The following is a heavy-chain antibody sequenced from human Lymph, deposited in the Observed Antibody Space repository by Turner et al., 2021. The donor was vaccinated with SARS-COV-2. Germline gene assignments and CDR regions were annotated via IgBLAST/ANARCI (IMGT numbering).Heavy chain of an antibody. V-gene: IGHV3-21*01. CDR2: ITFTSSYI. CDR1: GFTFSSYS. J-gene: IGHJ4*02. CDR3: ARGPPDFPYYFDY. D-gene: IGHD2-21*02. Sequence: EVQLVESGGGLVKHGGSLRLSGAASGFTFSSYSMNWVRQAPGKGLEWVSSITFTSSYIYYADSLKGRFTISRDNAKNSLYLQMNSLRAEDTAVYYCARGPPDFPYYFDYWGQGTLVTVSS.